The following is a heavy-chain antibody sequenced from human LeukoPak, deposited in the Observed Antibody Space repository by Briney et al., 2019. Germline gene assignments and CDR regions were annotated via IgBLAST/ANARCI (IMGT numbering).Heavy chain of an antibody. CDR3: ARWAYGELSYFQH. V-gene: IGHV3-23*01. J-gene: IGHJ1*01. Sequence: GGSLRLSCAASGFTFSSYAMSWVLQAPGKGLEWVSAISGSGGSTYYADSVKGRFTISRDNSKNTLYLQMNSLRAEDTAVYYCARWAYGELSYFQHWGQGTLVTVSS. CDR1: GFTFSSYA. CDR2: ISGSGGST. D-gene: IGHD3-16*02.